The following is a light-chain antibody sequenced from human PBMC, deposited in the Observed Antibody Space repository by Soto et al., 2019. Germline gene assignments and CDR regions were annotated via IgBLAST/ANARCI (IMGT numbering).Light chain of an antibody. Sequence: IQLTQSPSSLSASVGDKVTITCRASQDISNYLAWYQQKLGTPPKLLIYAASTLQTGVPSRFSGSGSGTDFTLTIGSLQPEDFATYYCQQLDRFPLTFGGGTKVEIK. J-gene: IGKJ4*01. CDR1: QDISNY. V-gene: IGKV1-9*01. CDR3: QQLDRFPLT. CDR2: AAS.